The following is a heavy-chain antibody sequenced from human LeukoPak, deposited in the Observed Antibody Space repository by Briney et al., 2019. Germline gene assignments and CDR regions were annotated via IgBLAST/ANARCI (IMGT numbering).Heavy chain of an antibody. Sequence: GGSLRLSCAASGITFSDYVMGWVRQAPGKGLEWVAGISDNGGRTYYADSVKGRFTISRDNSKNTLYLQMNSLRAEDTAVYYCAKDSSMVRGDYDYFDYWGQGTLVTVSS. D-gene: IGHD3-10*01. CDR2: ISDNGGRT. CDR1: GITFSDYV. V-gene: IGHV3-23*01. J-gene: IGHJ4*02. CDR3: AKDSSMVRGDYDYFDY.